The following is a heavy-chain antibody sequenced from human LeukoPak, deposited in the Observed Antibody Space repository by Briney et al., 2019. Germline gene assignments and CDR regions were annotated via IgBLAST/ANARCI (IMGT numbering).Heavy chain of an antibody. CDR2: MYSSGLT. J-gene: IGHJ4*02. V-gene: IGHV4-4*07. CDR3: AGVYCSGGNCFHFDY. Sequence: SETLSLTCTISGGSISGYYWSWMRQPAGKGLDWIGRMYSSGLTDYNPSLKRRATMSLDTSKNQFSLKLSSVTAADTAMYYCAGVYCSGGNCFHFDYWGQGTLVTVSS. D-gene: IGHD2-15*01. CDR1: GGSISGYY.